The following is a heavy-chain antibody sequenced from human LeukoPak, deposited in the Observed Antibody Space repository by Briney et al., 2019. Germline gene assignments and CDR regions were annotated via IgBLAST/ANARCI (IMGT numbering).Heavy chain of an antibody. CDR1: GGTFSSYT. Sequence: SVKVSCKASGGTFSSYTISWVRQAPGQGLEWMGRIIPILGIANYAQKFQGRVTITADKSTSTAYMELSSLRSEDTAVYYCARAVVGATRSIDYWGQGTLVTVSS. CDR3: ARAVVGATRSIDY. J-gene: IGHJ4*02. CDR2: IIPILGIA. V-gene: IGHV1-69*02. D-gene: IGHD1-26*01.